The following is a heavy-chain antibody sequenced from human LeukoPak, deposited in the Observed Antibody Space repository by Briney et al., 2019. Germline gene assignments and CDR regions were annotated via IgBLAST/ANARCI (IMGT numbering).Heavy chain of an antibody. CDR1: GFTFSSYS. J-gene: IGHJ4*02. V-gene: IGHV3-21*01. Sequence: PGGSLRLSCAASGFTFSSYSMNWVRQAPGKGLEWSPFISSSRSYIYYADSVKGRFTISRDNAKNSLYLQMNSLRAEDTAVYYCARFIAAPYYFDYWGRGTLVTVSS. CDR3: ARFIAAPYYFDY. CDR2: ISSSRSYI. D-gene: IGHD6-13*01.